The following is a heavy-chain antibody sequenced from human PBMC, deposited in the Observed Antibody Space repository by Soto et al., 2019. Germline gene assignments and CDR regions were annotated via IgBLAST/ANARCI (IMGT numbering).Heavy chain of an antibody. Sequence: QVQLVQSGAEVKKPGASVKVSCKASGYTFTSYDIKWVRQATGQGLEWMGWMNPSPGSTGFAQQFQGRVTMISNTSISTAYRELSSLTSEDTAVYYCARGRLVAGTVDYWGQGTLVTVSS. CDR3: ARGRLVAGTVDY. J-gene: IGHJ4*02. CDR1: GYTFTSYD. V-gene: IGHV1-8*01. CDR2: MNPSPGST. D-gene: IGHD1-7*01.